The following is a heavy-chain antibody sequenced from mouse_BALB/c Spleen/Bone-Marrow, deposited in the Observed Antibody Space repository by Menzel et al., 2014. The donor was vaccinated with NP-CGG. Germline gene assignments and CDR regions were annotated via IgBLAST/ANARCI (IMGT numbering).Heavy chain of an antibody. Sequence: LVKPGASVKLSCKASGYTFTSYWINWIKQRPGQGLEWIGRIAPGSGSTYYNEMFKGKATLTVDTSSSSAYIQRRSLSSEDSAVYFGARSRDGYFDVWGAGTTVTVSS. CDR2: IAPGSGST. V-gene: IGHV1S41*01. CDR3: ARSRDGYFDV. CDR1: GYTFTSYW. J-gene: IGHJ1*01.